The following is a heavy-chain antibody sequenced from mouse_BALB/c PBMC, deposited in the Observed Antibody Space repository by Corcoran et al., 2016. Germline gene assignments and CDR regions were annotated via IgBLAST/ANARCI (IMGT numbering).Heavy chain of an antibody. J-gene: IGHJ1*01. CDR3: ASLGCNYVGWYFDV. CDR1: GFNIKDYY. CDR2: IDPENGNT. D-gene: IGHD2-1*01. V-gene: IGHV14-1*02. Sequence: EVQLQQSGAELVRPGALVKLSCKASGFNIKDYYMHWVKQRPEQGLEWIGWIDPENGNTIYDPKFQGKATITADTSSNTAYLQLSSLTSEDTAVYYCASLGCNYVGWYFDVWGAGTTVTVSS.